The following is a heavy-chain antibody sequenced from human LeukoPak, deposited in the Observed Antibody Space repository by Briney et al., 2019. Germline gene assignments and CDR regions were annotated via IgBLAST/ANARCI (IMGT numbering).Heavy chain of an antibody. Sequence: SQTLSLTCAISGDSFTSNTAAWSWLRQSPSRGLEWLGRTYYRSRWYNDYAVSVKSRITINPDTSKNQLSLQLNSVTPEDTAVYYCARDPRWLTDAFDIWGQGTMVTVSS. CDR1: GDSFTSNTAA. CDR3: ARDPRWLTDAFDI. J-gene: IGHJ3*02. V-gene: IGHV6-1*01. D-gene: IGHD5-12*01. CDR2: TYYRSRWYN.